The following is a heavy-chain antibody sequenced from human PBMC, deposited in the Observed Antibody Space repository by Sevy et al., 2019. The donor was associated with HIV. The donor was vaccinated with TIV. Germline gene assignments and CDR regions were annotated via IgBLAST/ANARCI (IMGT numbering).Heavy chain of an antibody. CDR1: GYTFTGYY. V-gene: IGHV1-2*02. Sequence: ASVKVSCKASGYTFTGYYMHWVRQAPGQGLEWMGWINPNSGGPNYAQKFQGRVTMTRDTSISTAYMELSRLRSDDTAVYYCARVRIAAAGPHFDYWGQGTLVTVSS. D-gene: IGHD6-13*01. CDR3: ARVRIAAAGPHFDY. CDR2: INPNSGGP. J-gene: IGHJ4*02.